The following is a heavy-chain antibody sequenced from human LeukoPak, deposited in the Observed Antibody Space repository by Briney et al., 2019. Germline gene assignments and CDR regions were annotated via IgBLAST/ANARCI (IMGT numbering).Heavy chain of an antibody. V-gene: IGHV1-8*03. Sequence: ASVKVSCKSSGYTFTSYDINWVRQATGQGLEWMGWMNTNSGNTGYAQKFHGRVTITRNTSISTAYMELSSMRSEDTAVYYCARGLGEQLVPLLYYYYYYYMDVWGKGTTVTVSS. CDR3: ARGLGEQLVPLLYYYYYYYMDV. D-gene: IGHD6-6*01. CDR1: GYTFTSYD. CDR2: MNTNSGNT. J-gene: IGHJ6*03.